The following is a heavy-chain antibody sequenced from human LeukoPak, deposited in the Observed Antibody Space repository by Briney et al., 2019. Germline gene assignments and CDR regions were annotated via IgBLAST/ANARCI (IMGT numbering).Heavy chain of an antibody. Sequence: GGSLRLSCAASGFTFSNAWMSWVRLAPGKGLEWVGRIKSKTDGGTTDYAAPVKGRFTISRDDSKNTLYLQMNSLKTEDTAVYYCTTEEIAVAGTPDYWGQGTLVTVSS. V-gene: IGHV3-15*01. CDR1: GFTFSNAW. CDR2: IKSKTDGGTT. D-gene: IGHD6-19*01. J-gene: IGHJ4*02. CDR3: TTEEIAVAGTPDY.